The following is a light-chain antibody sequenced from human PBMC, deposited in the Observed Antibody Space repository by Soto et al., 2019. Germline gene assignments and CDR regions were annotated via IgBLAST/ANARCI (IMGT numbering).Light chain of an antibody. CDR2: LNSDGSH. Sequence: QLVLTQSPSASASLGASVKHTCTLSSGHSSYAIAWHQQQPEKGPRYLMKLNSDGSHSKGDGIPDRFSGSSSGAERYLTISSLQSEDEADYYCQTWGTGILVFGGGTKLTVL. V-gene: IGLV4-69*01. CDR3: QTWGTGILV. CDR1: SGHSSYA. J-gene: IGLJ2*01.